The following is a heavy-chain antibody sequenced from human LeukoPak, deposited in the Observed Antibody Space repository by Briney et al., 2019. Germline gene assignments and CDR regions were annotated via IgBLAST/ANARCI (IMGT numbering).Heavy chain of an antibody. D-gene: IGHD6-13*01. CDR1: GGSISSYY. CDR2: IYYSGST. J-gene: IGHJ4*02. V-gene: IGHV4-59*12. CDR3: GGSGRIRRVSFDY. Sequence: SETLSLTCTVSGGSISSYYGSWIRQPPGKGLELIGYIYYSGSTNYNPPLKSRVTIPVNTSKNQFSLKLSPVTASDTAVYYCGGSGRIRRVSFDYWGQGTLVTVSS.